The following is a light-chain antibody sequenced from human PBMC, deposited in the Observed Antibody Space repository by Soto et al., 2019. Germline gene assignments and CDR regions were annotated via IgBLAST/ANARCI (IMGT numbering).Light chain of an antibody. Sequence: QRSHSPSYLSKSIGDRVTISCRASQSIMTYLNWYQQKPGEAPKLLIYTASTLHNGVPSRFSGGGSGTDFTLTIGSLQHEDFPTYYCQQTHSAPRTFVQGTKVDI. CDR2: TAS. CDR3: QQTHSAPRT. CDR1: QSIMTY. J-gene: IGKJ1*01. V-gene: IGKV1-39*01.